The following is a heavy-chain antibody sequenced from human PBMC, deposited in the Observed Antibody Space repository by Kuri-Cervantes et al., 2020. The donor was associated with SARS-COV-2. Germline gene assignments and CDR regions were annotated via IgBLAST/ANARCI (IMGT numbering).Heavy chain of an antibody. J-gene: IGHJ4*02. V-gene: IGHV3-7*01. Sequence: GESLKISCAASGFTFSSYWMHWVRQAPGKGLEGVAHIWNDGSQKYYADSVKGRFTISRDNAKNSLYLQMNSLRAEDTAVYYCARSPYSSSLIDYWGQGTLVTVSS. CDR2: IWNDGSQK. CDR3: ARSPYSSSLIDY. D-gene: IGHD6-6*01. CDR1: GFTFSSYW.